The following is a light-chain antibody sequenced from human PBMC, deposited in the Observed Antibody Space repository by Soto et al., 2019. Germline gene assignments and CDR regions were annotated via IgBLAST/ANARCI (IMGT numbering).Light chain of an antibody. Sequence: EIVLTQSPATLSLSPGERATLSCRASQSVGNNLAWYQQKPGQAPGLLIYEASTRATGIPARFSGSGSGTDFTLTISSLEPEDFAVYYCQQHANWPRTFGQGTKVGIK. V-gene: IGKV3-11*01. CDR2: EAS. J-gene: IGKJ1*01. CDR1: QSVGNN. CDR3: QQHANWPRT.